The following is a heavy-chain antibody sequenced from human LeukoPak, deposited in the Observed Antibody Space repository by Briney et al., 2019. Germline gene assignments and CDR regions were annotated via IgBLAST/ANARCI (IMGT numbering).Heavy chain of an antibody. CDR2: IYNSGRA. J-gene: IGHJ5*02. D-gene: IGHD5-24*01. V-gene: IGHV4-59*08. CDR1: GGSISTNS. CDR3: ARRGVEMAAIRPDNWLDP. Sequence: SETLSLTCSVSGGSISTNSWNWIRQPPGQGLEWIGYIYNSGRADYNPSLKSRVTMSVDTSKNQFSLELTSVTAADTAVYYCARRGVEMAAIRPDNWLDPWGQGTLVTVSS.